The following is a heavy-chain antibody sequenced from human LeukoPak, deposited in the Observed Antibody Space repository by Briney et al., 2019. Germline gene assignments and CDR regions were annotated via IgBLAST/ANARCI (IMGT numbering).Heavy chain of an antibody. V-gene: IGHV1-2*02. CDR2: INPNSGGT. Sequence: ASVKVSCKASGYTFTVYYMQWLRQAPGQGLEWMGWINPNSGGTNYAQKFQGRVTMTRDTSISTAYMELSRLRSDDTAVYYCAVVPAAHFDYWGQGTLVTVSS. CDR1: GYTFTVYY. CDR3: AVVPAAHFDY. J-gene: IGHJ4*02. D-gene: IGHD2-2*01.